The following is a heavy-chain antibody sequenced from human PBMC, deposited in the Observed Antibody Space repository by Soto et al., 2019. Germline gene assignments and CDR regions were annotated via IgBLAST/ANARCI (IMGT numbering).Heavy chain of an antibody. Sequence: EVQLLESGGGLVQPGGSLRLSCAASGFTFSSYAMSWVRQAPGKGPEWVSAISGSGGSTYYADSVKGRFTISRDNSKNTLYLQMNSLRAEDTAVYYCAKDKHSSSSWGSFDYWGQGTLVTVSS. J-gene: IGHJ4*02. CDR3: AKDKHSSSSWGSFDY. CDR2: ISGSGGST. D-gene: IGHD6-13*01. CDR1: GFTFSSYA. V-gene: IGHV3-23*01.